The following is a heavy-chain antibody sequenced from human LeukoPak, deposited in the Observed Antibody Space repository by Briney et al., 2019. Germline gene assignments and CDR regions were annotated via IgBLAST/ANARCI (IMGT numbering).Heavy chain of an antibody. CDR3: ARDHCSSTSCYIAFDSSHDY. CDR1: GYTFTSYG. D-gene: IGHD2-2*02. Sequence: ASVKVSCKASGYTFTSYGISWVRQAPGQGLEWMGRITAYNGNTNYAQKLQGRVTMTTDTSTSTAYMELRSLRSDDTAVYYCARDHCSSTSCYIAFDSSHDYWGQGTLVTVSS. CDR2: ITAYNGNT. V-gene: IGHV1-18*01. J-gene: IGHJ4*02.